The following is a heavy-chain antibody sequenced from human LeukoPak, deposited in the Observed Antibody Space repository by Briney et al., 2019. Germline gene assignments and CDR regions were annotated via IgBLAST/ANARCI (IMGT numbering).Heavy chain of an antibody. CDR3: AKLAINYYDSSGYTFDY. V-gene: IGHV3-23*01. Sequence: GGSLRLSCAASGFTFSSYAMSWVRQAPGKGLEWVSAISGSGGSTYYADSVKGRFTISRDNSKNTLYLQMNSLRAEETAVYYCAKLAINYYDSSGYTFDYWGQGTLVTVSS. D-gene: IGHD3-22*01. CDR2: ISGSGGST. J-gene: IGHJ4*02. CDR1: GFTFSSYA.